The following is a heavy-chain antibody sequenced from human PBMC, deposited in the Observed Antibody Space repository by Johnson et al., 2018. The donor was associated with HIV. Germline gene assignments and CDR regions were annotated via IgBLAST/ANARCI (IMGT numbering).Heavy chain of an antibody. CDR2: ISYDGSNK. Sequence: QVQLVESGGGVVQPGRSLRLSCATSGFTFSSFGMHWVRQAPGKGLEWVAVISYDGSNKYYADSVKGRFTISRDNSMNTLYLQMNSLTIDDTAVYYCAKDPRYKYGGAFDIWGQGAMVTVSS. D-gene: IGHD3-16*01. CDR3: AKDPRYKYGGAFDI. V-gene: IGHV3-30*18. J-gene: IGHJ3*02. CDR1: GFTFSSFG.